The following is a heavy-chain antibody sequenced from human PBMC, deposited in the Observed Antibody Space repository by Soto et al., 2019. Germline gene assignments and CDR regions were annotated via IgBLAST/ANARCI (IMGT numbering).Heavy chain of an antibody. Sequence: LSLTCTVYGGSFSGYYWSWIRQPPGKGLEWIGEINHSGSTNYNPSLKSRVTISVDTSKNQFSLKLSSVTAADTAVYYCARDNGGGHKNWFDTWGQGTLVTVSS. CDR1: GGSFSGYY. J-gene: IGHJ5*02. D-gene: IGHD2-8*01. V-gene: IGHV4-34*01. CDR2: INHSGST. CDR3: ARDNGGGHKNWFDT.